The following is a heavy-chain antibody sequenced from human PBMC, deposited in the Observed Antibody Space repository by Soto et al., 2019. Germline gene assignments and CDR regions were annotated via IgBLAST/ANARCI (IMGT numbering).Heavy chain of an antibody. CDR2: INHSGST. J-gene: IGHJ4*02. D-gene: IGHD2-8*01. V-gene: IGHV4-34*01. Sequence: SETLSLTCAVYGGSFSGYYWSWIRQPPGKGLEWIGEINHSGSTNYNPSLKSRVTISVDTSKNQFSLKLSSVTAADTAVYYCARGSIALIVYASIDYCGQRTLVSVSS. CDR3: ARGSIALIVYASIDY. CDR1: GGSFSGYY.